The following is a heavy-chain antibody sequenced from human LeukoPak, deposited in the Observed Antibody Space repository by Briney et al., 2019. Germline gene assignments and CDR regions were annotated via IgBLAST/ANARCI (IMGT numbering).Heavy chain of an antibody. D-gene: IGHD3-10*01. CDR3: AREEGEWFGELILPFEY. J-gene: IGHJ4*02. V-gene: IGHV1-2*06. CDR1: GYTFSDSY. CDR2: INPNSGGT. Sequence: ASVKVSCKASGYTFSDSYIHFVRQAPGQGLEWMGRINPNSGGTKYAQKLQGRVTLTRDTSISTAYMDLSRLRSDDTAVYYCAREEGEWFGELILPFEYWGQGTLVTVSS.